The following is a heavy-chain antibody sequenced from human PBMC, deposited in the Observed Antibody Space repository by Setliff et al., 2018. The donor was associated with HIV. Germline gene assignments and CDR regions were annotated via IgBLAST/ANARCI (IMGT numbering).Heavy chain of an antibody. J-gene: IGHJ5*02. CDR1: GFTFSSYG. D-gene: IGHD6-13*01. V-gene: IGHV3-30*02. Sequence: GGSLRLSCAASGFTFSSYGMHWVRQAPGKGLEWVAFIRYDGSNKYYADSVKGRFTISRDNSKNTLYLQMNSLRAEDTAVYYCAKQTVSSSWSNWFDPWGQGTLVTV. CDR3: AKQTVSSSWSNWFDP. CDR2: IRYDGSNK.